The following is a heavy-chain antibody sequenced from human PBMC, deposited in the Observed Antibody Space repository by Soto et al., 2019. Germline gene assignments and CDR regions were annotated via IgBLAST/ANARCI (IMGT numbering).Heavy chain of an antibody. Sequence: KASETLSLTCTVSGGSVSSGSYYWSWIRQPPGKGLEWIGYIYYSGSINYNPSLKSRVTISVDTSKNQFSLKLSSVTAADTAVYYCARELVGDYFDYWGQGTLVTVSS. CDR1: GGSVSSGSYY. CDR2: IYYSGSI. D-gene: IGHD2-15*01. CDR3: ARELVGDYFDY. V-gene: IGHV4-61*01. J-gene: IGHJ4*02.